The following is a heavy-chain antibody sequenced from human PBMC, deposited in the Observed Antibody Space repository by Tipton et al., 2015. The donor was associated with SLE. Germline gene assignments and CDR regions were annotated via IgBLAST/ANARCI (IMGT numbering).Heavy chain of an antibody. Sequence: TLSLTCTVSGASIRSGTYKWSWIRQPAGKGLEWLGHNDTRGSTTYNPSLRSRVTIAVDPTTNQFSLKLSSVTAADTAIYYCAREGEEVGAYDFWSGYFPYYFDYWGQGTVVSVSS. CDR3: AREGEEVGAYDFWSGYFPYYFDY. J-gene: IGHJ4*02. CDR1: GASIRSGTYK. D-gene: IGHD3-3*01. CDR2: NDTRGST. V-gene: IGHV4-61*09.